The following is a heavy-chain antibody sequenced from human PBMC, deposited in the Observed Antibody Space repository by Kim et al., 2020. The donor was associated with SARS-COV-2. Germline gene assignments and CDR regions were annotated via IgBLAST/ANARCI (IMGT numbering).Heavy chain of an antibody. D-gene: IGHD5-12*01. J-gene: IGHJ4*02. CDR2: T. Sequence: TRYSPSFQGQVTISADKSISTAYLQWSSLKASDNAMYYCARQDIVATMVWGQGTLVTVSS. CDR3: ARQDIVATMV. V-gene: IGHV5-51*01.